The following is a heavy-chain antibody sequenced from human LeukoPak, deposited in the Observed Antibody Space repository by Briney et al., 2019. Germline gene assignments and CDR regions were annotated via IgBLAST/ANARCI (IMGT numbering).Heavy chain of an antibody. CDR3: ARDRVGAAAGTERGGVDY. Sequence: PGGSLRLSCAASGFTFSSYAMHWVRQAPGKGLEWVAVISYDGSNKYYADSVKGRFTISRDNSKNTLYLQMNSLRAEDTAVYYCARDRVGAAAGTERGGVDYWGQGTLVTVSS. D-gene: IGHD6-13*01. CDR2: ISYDGSNK. V-gene: IGHV3-30-3*01. CDR1: GFTFSSYA. J-gene: IGHJ4*02.